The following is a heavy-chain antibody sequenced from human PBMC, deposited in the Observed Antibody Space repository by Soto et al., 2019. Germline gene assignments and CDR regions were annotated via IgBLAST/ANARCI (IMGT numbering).Heavy chain of an antibody. V-gene: IGHV3-9*01. CDR1: GFTFDDYA. Sequence: EVQLVESGGGLVQPGRSLRLSCAASGFTFDDYAMHWVRQAPGKGLEWVSGISWNSGSIGYADSVKGRFTISRDNAKNSLYLQMNSLSAEDTALYYCAKDPQPLYQLLEVYFDYWGQGTLVTVSS. D-gene: IGHD2-2*01. CDR3: AKDPQPLYQLLEVYFDY. CDR2: ISWNSGSI. J-gene: IGHJ4*02.